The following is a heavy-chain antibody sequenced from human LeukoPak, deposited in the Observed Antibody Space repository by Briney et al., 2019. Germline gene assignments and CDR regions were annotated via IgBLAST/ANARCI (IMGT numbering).Heavy chain of an antibody. CDR2: INHSGST. D-gene: IGHD3-10*01. Sequence: SETLSLTCAVSGYSISSGYYWGWIRQPPGKGLEWIGEINHSGSTNYNPSLKSRVTISVDTSKNQFSLKLSSVTAADTAVYYCARLSVGGVRGVIRGLYTMTFDYWGQGTLVTVSS. V-gene: IGHV4-38-2*01. J-gene: IGHJ4*02. CDR1: GYSISSGYY. CDR3: ARLSVGGVRGVIRGLYTMTFDY.